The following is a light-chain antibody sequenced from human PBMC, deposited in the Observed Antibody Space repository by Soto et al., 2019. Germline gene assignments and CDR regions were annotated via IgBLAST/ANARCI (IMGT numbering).Light chain of an antibody. V-gene: IGLV2-14*01. CDR2: DVN. Sequence: QSVLTQPASVSGSPGQSITISCTGTSGDVGGSNSVSWYQHHPGKAPKLMIYDVNNRPSGVSNRFSGSKSGNTASLTISGLQPDDEADYYCSSYTSVSTLGFGGGTKLTVL. CDR3: SSYTSVSTLG. J-gene: IGLJ3*02. CDR1: SGDVGGSNS.